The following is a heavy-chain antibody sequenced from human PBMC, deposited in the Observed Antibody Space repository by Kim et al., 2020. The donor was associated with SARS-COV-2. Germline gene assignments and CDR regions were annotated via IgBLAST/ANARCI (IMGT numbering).Heavy chain of an antibody. Sequence: ASVKVSCKASGYTFTTYGITWVRQAPGQGLEWMGWINPYNGDTKYAQRFQGRVTMTTDTSATTAYMELRSLTSDDTAVYYCVRGGYGSGSYNPIYCDYWGQGTLVTVSS. CDR3: VRGGYGSGSYNPIYCDY. D-gene: IGHD3-10*01. CDR1: GYTFTTYG. J-gene: IGHJ4*01. V-gene: IGHV1-18*04. CDR2: INPYNGDT.